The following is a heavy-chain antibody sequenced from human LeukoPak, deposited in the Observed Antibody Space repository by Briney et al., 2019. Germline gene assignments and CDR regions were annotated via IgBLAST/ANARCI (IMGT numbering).Heavy chain of an antibody. J-gene: IGHJ4*02. CDR3: ARTSRVPEYYFDY. D-gene: IGHD5-24*01. V-gene: IGHV3-11*04. CDR1: GFTFSDYY. CDR2: ISSSGSTI. Sequence: PGGSLRLSCAASGFTFSDYYMSWIRQAPGKGLEWVSYISSSGSTIYYADSVKGRFTISRDNAKNSLYLQMNSLRAEDTAVYYCARTSRVPEYYFDYWGQGTLVTVSS.